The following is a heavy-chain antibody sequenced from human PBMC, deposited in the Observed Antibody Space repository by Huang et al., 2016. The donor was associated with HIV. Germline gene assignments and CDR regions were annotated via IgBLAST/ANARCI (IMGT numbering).Heavy chain of an antibody. V-gene: IGHV4-39*01. CDR1: GGSIRSDNYY. D-gene: IGHD3-10*01. J-gene: IGHJ4*02. CDR3: ARLPGSITMIRGVITDPY. Sequence: QLQLQESGPGLVKPSETLSLTCTVSGGSIRSDNYYWGWIRQPPGKGLEWIGSIYYSGSTYYNPPLKSRVTITVETSKNQFSLKMRSVTAADTAVYYCARLPGSITMIRGVITDPYWGQGTLVTVSS. CDR2: IYYSGST.